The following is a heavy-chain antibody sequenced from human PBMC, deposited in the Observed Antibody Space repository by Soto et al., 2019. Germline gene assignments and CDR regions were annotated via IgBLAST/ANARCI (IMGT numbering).Heavy chain of an antibody. CDR3: AKQFGTGWYYFDY. V-gene: IGHV3-30*18. Sequence: GGSLRLSCAASGFTFSTYGMYWVRQAPGKGLEWVALISYDGSNKYYGESVKGRFTISRDNSKNTLYLQMNSLRPEDTAVYYCAKQFGTGWYYFDYWGQGTLVTVSS. D-gene: IGHD6-19*01. CDR1: GFTFSTYG. CDR2: ISYDGSNK. J-gene: IGHJ4*02.